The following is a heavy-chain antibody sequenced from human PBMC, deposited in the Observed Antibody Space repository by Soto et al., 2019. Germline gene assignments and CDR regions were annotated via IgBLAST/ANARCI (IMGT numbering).Heavy chain of an antibody. J-gene: IGHJ4*02. CDR1: GFTFRTYN. Sequence: EVELVESGGGLVKPGESLKLSCAASGFTFRTYNMIWVRQAPGKGLEWPASVSSGSSNIYYAASVKGRFTISRDNAQNSLFLQINSLSAEDTAVYYCARQYPSSSRHFDHWGQGTLVTVSA. D-gene: IGHD6-6*01. V-gene: IGHV3-21*01. CDR3: ARQYPSSSRHFDH. CDR2: VSSGSSNI.